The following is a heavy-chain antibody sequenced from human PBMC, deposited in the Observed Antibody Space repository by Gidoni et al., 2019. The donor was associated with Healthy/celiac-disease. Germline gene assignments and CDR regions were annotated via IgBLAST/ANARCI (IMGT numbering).Heavy chain of an antibody. CDR2: IRGSGGST. Sequence: EVQLLEQGGGWVQPGGSLRTTCAASGITVSSYAMSWVRQAPGRGLEGVSAIRGSGGSTYYADSVKVRFTISRDTSKNTLYLQMNSLRAEDTAVYYCAKDLQFAATFSYYFDYWGQGTLVTVSS. CDR1: GITVSSYA. V-gene: IGHV3-23*01. D-gene: IGHD2-15*01. CDR3: AKDLQFAATFSYYFDY. J-gene: IGHJ4*02.